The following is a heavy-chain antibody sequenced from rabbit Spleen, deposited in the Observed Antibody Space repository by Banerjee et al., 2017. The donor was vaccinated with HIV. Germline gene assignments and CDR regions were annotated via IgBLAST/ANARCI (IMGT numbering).Heavy chain of an antibody. CDR3: VRDQAGDADYGPYYLNL. CDR2: IEPIFGNT. Sequence: QVKETGGGLVQPGGSLALSCKASGFDFRRYYLSWVRQAPGKGLEWIGYIEPIFGNTYYAKWVNGRFTISSHNAQNTLYLQLSSLTGADTATYFCVRDQAGDADYGPYYLNLWGPGTLVTVS. CDR1: GFDFRRYY. D-gene: IGHD2-1*01. J-gene: IGHJ4*01. V-gene: IGHV1S7*01.